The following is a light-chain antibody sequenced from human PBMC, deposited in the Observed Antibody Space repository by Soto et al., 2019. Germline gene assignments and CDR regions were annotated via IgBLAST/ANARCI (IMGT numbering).Light chain of an antibody. Sequence: IVLTQSPAILSSSAGERATLSCSASQSISTYLAWYQQKPDQAPRLLIYDSSNMATGIPARFSGSGSGTDFALTISNLEPEDVAVYYCQERSNWPPAITFGGGTKVEI. V-gene: IGKV3-11*01. CDR3: QERSNWPPAIT. CDR2: DSS. J-gene: IGKJ4*01. CDR1: QSISTY.